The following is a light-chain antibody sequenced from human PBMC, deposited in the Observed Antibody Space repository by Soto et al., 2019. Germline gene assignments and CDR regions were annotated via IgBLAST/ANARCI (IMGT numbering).Light chain of an antibody. J-gene: IGLJ2*01. V-gene: IGLV1-47*01. CDR3: AAWDDSLSAVV. CDR1: SSNIGSNY. Sequence: QAVVTQPPSASGTPGQRVTISCSGSSSNIGSNYVYWYQHLPGAAPKLLIYRSNQRPSGVPDRFSGSKSGTSASLAISGLRSEDEAEYYCAAWDDSLSAVVFGGGTKVTVL. CDR2: RSN.